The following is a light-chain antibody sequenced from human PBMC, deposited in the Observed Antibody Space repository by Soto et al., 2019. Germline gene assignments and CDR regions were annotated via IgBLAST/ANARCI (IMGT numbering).Light chain of an antibody. Sequence: EIVLTQSQATLSLSPGERATLSCRASQSIGSFLAWYQQKPGQVPRLLIYDASNRATGIPARFRGSGSGTDFTLTINGLEPEDFAVYYCQQRSNWPFTFGQGTKLEIK. J-gene: IGKJ2*01. CDR1: QSIGSF. CDR3: QQRSNWPFT. V-gene: IGKV3-11*01. CDR2: DAS.